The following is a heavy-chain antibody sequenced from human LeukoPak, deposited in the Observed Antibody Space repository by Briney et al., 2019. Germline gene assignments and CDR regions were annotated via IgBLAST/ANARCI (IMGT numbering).Heavy chain of an antibody. CDR2: ISDSGDGT. V-gene: IGHV3-23*01. CDR3: AKGVYYGSEDRDY. CDR1: GFTFSSYT. Sequence: GGSLRLSCAASGFTFSSYTMFWGRQAPGKGLEWVSGISDSGDGTYYADSLKGRFTISRDNSKNTLYLQMNSLRAEDTAVYYCAKGVYYGSEDRDYWGQGTLVTVSS. J-gene: IGHJ4*02. D-gene: IGHD3-10*01.